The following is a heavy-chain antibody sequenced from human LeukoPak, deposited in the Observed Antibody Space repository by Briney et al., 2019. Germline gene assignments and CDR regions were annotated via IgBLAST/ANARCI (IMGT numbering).Heavy chain of an antibody. J-gene: IGHJ4*02. CDR3: ARMFLLGLGTDY. Sequence: QPGGSLRLSCAASGFTFSSYWMHWVRQAPGKWLVLVSRINSDGSSTSYADSVKGRFTISRDNAKNTLYMQMNSLRAEDTAVYYCARMFLLGLGTDYWGQGTLVTVSS. D-gene: IGHD7-27*01. CDR1: GFTFSSYW. V-gene: IGHV3-74*01. CDR2: INSDGSST.